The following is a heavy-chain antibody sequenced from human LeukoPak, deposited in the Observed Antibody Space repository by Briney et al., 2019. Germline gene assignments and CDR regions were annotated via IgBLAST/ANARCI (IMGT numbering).Heavy chain of an antibody. CDR3: ARLNSSSWARNYYYYMDV. D-gene: IGHD6-13*01. CDR1: GGSISSYY. J-gene: IGHJ6*03. Sequence: SETLSLTCTVSGGSISSYYWSWIRPPPGKGLEWIGYIYTSGSTNYNPSLKSRVTISVDTSKNQFSLKLSSVTAADTAVYYCARLNSSSWARNYYYYMDVWGKGTTVTVSS. V-gene: IGHV4-4*09. CDR2: IYTSGST.